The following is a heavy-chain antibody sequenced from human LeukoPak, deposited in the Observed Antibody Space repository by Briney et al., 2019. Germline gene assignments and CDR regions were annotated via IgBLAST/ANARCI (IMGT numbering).Heavy chain of an antibody. Sequence: GTSLKVSCTASGFTFTSSTVQWVRHARGQRLEWIGWIVVRSGNTNYAQKFQERVTITRDMSTSTAYMELSSLRSEDTAVYYCAAVAYGSGSYYGSFDYWGQGTLVTVSS. CDR1: GFTFTSST. CDR2: IVVRSGNT. CDR3: AAVAYGSGSYYGSFDY. V-gene: IGHV1-58*01. D-gene: IGHD3-10*01. J-gene: IGHJ4*02.